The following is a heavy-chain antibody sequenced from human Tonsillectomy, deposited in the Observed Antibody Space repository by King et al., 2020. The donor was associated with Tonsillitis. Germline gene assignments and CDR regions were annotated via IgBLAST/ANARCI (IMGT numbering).Heavy chain of an antibody. CDR2: IYNSGST. CDR1: GESVSSNSYY. CDR3: ARVFAGVFEQ. V-gene: IGHV4-61*01. Sequence: VQLQESGPGLVKPSETLSLTCTVSGESVSSNSYYWTWIRQPPGKGLEWIGYIYNSGSTDYNPSLKSRVAISVDTSKNQFSLKLGSVTAADTAVFYCARVFAGVFEQWGQGILVTVSS. J-gene: IGHJ5*02.